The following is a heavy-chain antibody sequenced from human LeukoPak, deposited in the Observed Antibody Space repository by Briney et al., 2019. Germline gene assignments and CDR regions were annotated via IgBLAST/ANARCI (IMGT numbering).Heavy chain of an antibody. CDR1: GFTVSSNY. D-gene: IGHD3-16*02. CDR3: ARARGDSYPASRSLNY. CDR2: IGANGGEK. Sequence: GGSLRLSCAASGFTVSSNYMSWVRQAPGKGLEWVALIGANGGEKYYADSVKGRFTISRDNSKNTVYVQMNSLRPEDTAIYYCARARGDSYPASRSLNYWGPGAPVTVSS. V-gene: IGHV3-33*08. J-gene: IGHJ4*02.